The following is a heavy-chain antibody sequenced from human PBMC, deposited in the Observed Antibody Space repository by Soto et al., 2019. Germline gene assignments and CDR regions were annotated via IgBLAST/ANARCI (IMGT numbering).Heavy chain of an antibody. J-gene: IGHJ3*02. V-gene: IGHV4-4*02. CDR1: GDSISSRNW. Sequence: SETLSLTCAVSGDSISSRNWWSWVRQSPERGLEWVGEIYHSGSTNYNPSLKSRVTISIDNSKNQFSLKLSSVTAADTAVYYCASKFGELLADAFDIWGQGTMVTVSS. CDR2: IYHSGST. D-gene: IGHD3-10*01. CDR3: ASKFGELLADAFDI.